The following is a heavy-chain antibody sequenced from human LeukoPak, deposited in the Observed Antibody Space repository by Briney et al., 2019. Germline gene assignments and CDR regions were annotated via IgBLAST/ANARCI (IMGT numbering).Heavy chain of an antibody. Sequence: GGSLRLSCAASGFSFSSYAMSWVRQAPGKGLEWVSIISDSGGSTYYADSVKGRFTISRDNSKNTLNLQMNSVRAEDTAVYYCAKSLGVVVPAASRRFDPWGQGTLVTVSS. CDR1: GFSFSSYA. CDR3: AKSLGVVVPAASRRFDP. J-gene: IGHJ5*02. CDR2: ISDSGGST. V-gene: IGHV3-23*01. D-gene: IGHD2-2*01.